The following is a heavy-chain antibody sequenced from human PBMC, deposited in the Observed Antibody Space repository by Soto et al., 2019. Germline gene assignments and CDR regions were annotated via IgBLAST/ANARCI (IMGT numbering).Heavy chain of an antibody. V-gene: IGHV3-33*08. Sequence: GGSLRLSCAASGFTFSNYAMSWVRQAPGKGLEWVSVIRYDGSNKYYADSVKGRFTISRDNSKNTLYLQMNSLRAEDTAVYYCAQNGLYSSSWYYYYYYMDVWGKGTTVTVSS. D-gene: IGHD6-13*01. CDR2: IRYDGSNK. CDR1: GFTFSNYA. J-gene: IGHJ6*03. CDR3: AQNGLYSSSWYYYYYYMDV.